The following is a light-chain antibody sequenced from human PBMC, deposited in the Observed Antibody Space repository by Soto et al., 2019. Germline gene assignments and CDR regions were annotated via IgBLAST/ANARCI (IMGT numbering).Light chain of an antibody. CDR3: QQFGGSLTWT. Sequence: EVVLTQSPGSLSLSPGERATLSCRSIQSVISSYLAWYQQKPGQAPRLLIYGASSRATGIPDRFSGSGSGTDFTLTISRLEPEDCAVYYCQQFGGSLTWTFGQGTKVDIK. V-gene: IGKV3-20*01. CDR1: QSVISSY. J-gene: IGKJ1*01. CDR2: GAS.